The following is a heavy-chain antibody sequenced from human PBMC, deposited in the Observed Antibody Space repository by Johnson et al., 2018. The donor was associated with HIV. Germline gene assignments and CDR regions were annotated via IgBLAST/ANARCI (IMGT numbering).Heavy chain of an antibody. CDR3: ATFYYDNRDYYELASFLTDASDS. V-gene: IGHV3-11*04. D-gene: IGHD3-22*01. Sequence: QVQLVESGGGLVQPGGSLRLSCASGFTVSTNYMSWIRQAPGKGLEWVSYISSSGSTIYYADSVKGRFTISRDNAKNSLYLQMNSLRAEDTAVYYCATFYYDNRDYYELASFLTDASDSWGQGTMVTVSS. CDR2: ISSSGSTI. CDR1: GFTVSTNY. J-gene: IGHJ3*02.